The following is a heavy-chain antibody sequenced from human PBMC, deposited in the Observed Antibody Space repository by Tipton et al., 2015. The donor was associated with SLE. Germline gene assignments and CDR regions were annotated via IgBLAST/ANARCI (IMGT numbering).Heavy chain of an antibody. Sequence: SLRLSCAASGFTVSSNYMSWVRQAPGKGLEWVSVIYSGGSTYYADSVRGRFTISRDNSKNTLYLQMNSLRAEDTAVYYCASSYSSSSYFDYWGQGTLVTVSS. CDR2: IYSGGST. CDR3: ASSYSSSSYFDY. J-gene: IGHJ4*02. CDR1: GFTVSSNY. D-gene: IGHD6-6*01. V-gene: IGHV3-53*01.